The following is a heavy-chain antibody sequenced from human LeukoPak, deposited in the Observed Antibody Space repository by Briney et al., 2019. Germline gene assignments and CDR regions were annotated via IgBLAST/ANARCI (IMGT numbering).Heavy chain of an antibody. D-gene: IGHD3-22*01. CDR2: ISAYNGNT. CDR1: GYTFTSYG. Sequence: ASVKVSCKASGYTFTSYGISWVRQAPGQGLEWMGWISAYNGNTNYAQKLQGRVTMTTDTSTSTAYMELRSLRSDDTAAYYCARAPYYYDSSGYYGYWGQGTLVTVSS. V-gene: IGHV1-18*01. J-gene: IGHJ4*02. CDR3: ARAPYYYDSSGYYGY.